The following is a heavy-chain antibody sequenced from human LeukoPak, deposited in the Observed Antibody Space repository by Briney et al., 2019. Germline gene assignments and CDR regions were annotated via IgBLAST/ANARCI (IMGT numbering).Heavy chain of an antibody. J-gene: IGHJ4*02. D-gene: IGHD3-22*01. CDR2: ISSSSTI. V-gene: IGHV3-48*04. CDR3: ARAGYTAVSNTAAYFDY. Sequence: GGSLRLSCAASGFTFSSYSMNWVRQAPGRGLEWVSYISSSSTIYYADSVKGRFTISRDNAKNSLYLQMNSLRAEDTTVYYCARAGYTAVSNTAAYFDYWGQGTLVTVSS. CDR1: GFTFSSYS.